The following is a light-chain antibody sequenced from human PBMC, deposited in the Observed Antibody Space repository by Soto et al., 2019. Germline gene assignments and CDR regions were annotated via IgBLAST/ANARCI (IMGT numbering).Light chain of an antibody. CDR2: KAS. CDR3: QHYNSYPLT. CDR1: ENISYW. Sequence: DIRMTQSPSTLSASVGDRVTITCRASENISYWLAWLQLKPGKAPKVLIYKASTLGSGVPSRFSGSGSGTEFTLTITSLQPDDFATYYCQHYNSYPLTFGGGTKVEIK. V-gene: IGKV1-5*03. J-gene: IGKJ4*01.